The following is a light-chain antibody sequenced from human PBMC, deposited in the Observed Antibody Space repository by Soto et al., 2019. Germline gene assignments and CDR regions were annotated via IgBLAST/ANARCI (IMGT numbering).Light chain of an antibody. CDR2: LGS. V-gene: IGKV2-28*01. J-gene: IGKJ4*01. CDR3: MQALHTPPVT. CDR1: QSLLHTNGYNY. Sequence: DVAMTQSPLSLPVTPGEPASISCRSSQSLLHTNGYNYLDWYLQKPGQSPQLLIYLGSNRASGGPERMSGGGSGATFSPKISRVQAQDVGVYYCMQALHTPPVTFGGGTKLEIK.